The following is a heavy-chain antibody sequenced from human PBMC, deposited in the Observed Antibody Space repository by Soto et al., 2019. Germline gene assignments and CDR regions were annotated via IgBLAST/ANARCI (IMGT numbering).Heavy chain of an antibody. CDR2: IIPIFGTA. Sequence: SVKVSCKASGGTFSSYAISWVREAPGQGLEWMGGIIPIFGTANYAQKFQGRVTITADESTSTAYMELSSLRSEDTAVYYCARGVAAAGYYYYGMDVWGQGTTVTVSS. V-gene: IGHV1-69*13. CDR1: GGTFSSYA. CDR3: ARGVAAAGYYYYGMDV. D-gene: IGHD6-13*01. J-gene: IGHJ6*02.